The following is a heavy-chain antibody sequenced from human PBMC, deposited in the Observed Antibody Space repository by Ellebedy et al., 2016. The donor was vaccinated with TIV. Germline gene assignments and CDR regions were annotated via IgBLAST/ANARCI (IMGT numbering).Heavy chain of an antibody. D-gene: IGHD3-22*01. CDR1: GFTFSNYA. CDR3: ARGGYYDVSGQGAFDI. V-gene: IGHV3-30-3*01. J-gene: IGHJ3*02. Sequence: GGSLRLXCAASGFTFSNYAMHWVRQAPGKGLEWVAVISYDGTNKIYPNSVKGRFSISRDNPQNTLYLQMNSLRTEDTAVYYCARGGYYDVSGQGAFDIWGRGTLVTVSS. CDR2: ISYDGTNK.